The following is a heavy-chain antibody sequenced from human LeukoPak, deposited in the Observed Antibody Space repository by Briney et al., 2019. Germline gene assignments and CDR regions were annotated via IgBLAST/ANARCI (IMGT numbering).Heavy chain of an antibody. CDR1: GGSISSSSYY. CDR2: IYYSGST. J-gene: IGHJ4*02. Sequence: PSETLSLTCTVSGGSISSSSYYWGWIRQPPGKGLEWIGSIYYSGSTYYNPSLKSRVTISVDTSKNQFSLKLSSVTAADTAVYYCARPLRYNWNYIAGRGQGTLVTVSS. V-gene: IGHV4-39*01. D-gene: IGHD1-7*01. CDR3: ARPLRYNWNYIAG.